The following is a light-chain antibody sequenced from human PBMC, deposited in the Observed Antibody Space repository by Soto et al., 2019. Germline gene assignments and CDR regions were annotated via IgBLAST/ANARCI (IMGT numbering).Light chain of an antibody. CDR1: QSISKY. CDR3: QQSYSTPWT. Sequence: DIQMTQSPSTLSGSVGDRVTITCRASQSISKYFNWYQQKPGKAPKLLIYAASSLQSGVPSRFSGSGSGTDFTLTISSLQPEDFATYYCQQSYSTPWTFGQGTKVDIK. J-gene: IGKJ1*01. V-gene: IGKV1-39*01. CDR2: AAS.